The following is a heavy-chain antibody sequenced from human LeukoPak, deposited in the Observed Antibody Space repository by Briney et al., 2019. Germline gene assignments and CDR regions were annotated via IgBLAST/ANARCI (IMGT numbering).Heavy chain of an antibody. V-gene: IGHV4-4*07. Sequence: PSETLSLACTVSGGSISSYYWSWIRQPAGKGLEWIGRIYTSGSTNYNPSLKSRVTMSVDTSKNQFSLKLSSVTAADTAVYYCAREGSSWYYYYYYYYMDVWGKGTTVTISS. J-gene: IGHJ6*03. CDR1: GGSISSYY. CDR3: AREGSSWYYYYYYYYMDV. D-gene: IGHD6-13*01. CDR2: IYTSGST.